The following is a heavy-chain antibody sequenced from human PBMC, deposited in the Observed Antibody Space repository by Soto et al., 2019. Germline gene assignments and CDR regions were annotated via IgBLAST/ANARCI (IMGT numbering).Heavy chain of an antibody. CDR1: GFTFSDYH. D-gene: IGHD5-12*01. J-gene: IGHJ4*02. CDR3: ATGSKATSFAY. CDR2: ISSTGTTI. V-gene: IGHV3-11*01. Sequence: QVQLVESGGGLVKPGGSLGLSCAASGFTFSDYHMSWIRQAPGKGLEWVSYISSTGTTIYYADSVKGRFTISRDNAKNSLYLQMNSLRADDTAVYFCATGSKATSFAYWGQGTLVTVSS.